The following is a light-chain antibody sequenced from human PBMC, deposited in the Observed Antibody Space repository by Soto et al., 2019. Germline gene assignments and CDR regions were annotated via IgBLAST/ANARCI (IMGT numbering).Light chain of an antibody. V-gene: IGLV2-14*01. J-gene: IGLJ1*01. CDR1: SSDVGGYDY. Sequence: QSALTQPASVSXSPGQSITIXCIGTSSDVGGYDYVSWYQQNPGKAPKLIIYEVINRPSGVSSRFSGSKSGNTASLTISGLQAEDEADYYCSSYTSDSTHVFGSGTKVTVL. CDR3: SSYTSDSTHV. CDR2: EVI.